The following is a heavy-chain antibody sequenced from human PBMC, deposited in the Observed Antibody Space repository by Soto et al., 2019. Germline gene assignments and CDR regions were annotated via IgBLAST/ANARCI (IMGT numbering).Heavy chain of an antibody. CDR1: GYTLTELS. J-gene: IGHJ4*02. D-gene: IGHD3-3*01. CDR3: ATGNFWSGYSPLGY. V-gene: IGHV1-24*01. Sequence: ASVKVSCKVSGYTLTELSMHWVRQAPGKGLEWMGGFDPEDGETIYAQKFQGRVAMTEDTSTDTAYMELSSLRSEDTAVYYCATGNFWSGYSPLGYWGQGTLVTVSS. CDR2: FDPEDGET.